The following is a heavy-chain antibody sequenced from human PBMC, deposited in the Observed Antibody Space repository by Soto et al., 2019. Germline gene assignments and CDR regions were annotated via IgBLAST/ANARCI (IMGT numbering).Heavy chain of an antibody. CDR3: VRVGAIPGYPDH. J-gene: IGHJ4*02. V-gene: IGHV1-69*12. Sequence: QVQLVQSGAEVRQPASSVKVSCKTSGGTFSSYAISWVRQAPGQGLEWMGGIVPIVGTTTYAQKFQGRVTISAHXATSTAYMQLSRLRSDDTAVYYGVRVGAIPGYPDHWGQGTLVTVSS. D-gene: IGHD5-12*01. CDR1: GGTFSSYA. CDR2: IVPIVGTT.